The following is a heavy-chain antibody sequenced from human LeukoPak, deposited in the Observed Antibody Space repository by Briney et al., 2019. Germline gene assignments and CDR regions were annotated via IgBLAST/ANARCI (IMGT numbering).Heavy chain of an antibody. CDR2: IYYSGST. CDR1: GGSISRYY. Sequence: SETLSLTCTVSGGSISRYYWGWIRQPPGKGLEWIGSIYYSGSTYYNPSLKSRVTISVDTSKNQFSLKLSSVTAADTAVYYCARQEVATIYFDYWGQGTLVTVSS. D-gene: IGHD5-12*01. J-gene: IGHJ4*02. CDR3: ARQEVATIYFDY. V-gene: IGHV4-39*01.